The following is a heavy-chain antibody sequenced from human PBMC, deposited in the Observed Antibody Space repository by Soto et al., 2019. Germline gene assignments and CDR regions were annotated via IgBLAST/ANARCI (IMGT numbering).Heavy chain of an antibody. J-gene: IGHJ4*02. V-gene: IGHV2-5*02. CDR1: GFSLSTSGVG. D-gene: IGHD3-10*01. CDR3: AHSNSSYYFGSGSYYNY. Sequence: QITLKESGPTLVKPTQTLTLTCTFSGFSLSTSGVGVGWIRQPPGKALEWLALIYWDDDKRYSPSLKSRLTITKDTSKNQVVLTMTNIDPVDTATYYCAHSNSSYYFGSGSYYNYWGQGTLVTVSS. CDR2: IYWDDDK.